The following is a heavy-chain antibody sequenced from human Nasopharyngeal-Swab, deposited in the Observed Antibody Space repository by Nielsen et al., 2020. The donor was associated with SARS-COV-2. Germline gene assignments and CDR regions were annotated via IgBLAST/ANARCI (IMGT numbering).Heavy chain of an antibody. CDR3: SISDYVWGSYRHK. CDR2: ISAYNGNT. D-gene: IGHD3-16*02. J-gene: IGHJ4*02. Sequence: ASVKVSCKASGYTFTSYGISWVRQAPGQGLEWMGWISAYNGNTNYAQKLQGRVTMTTDTSTSTAYMELRSLRPDDTAVYYCSISDYVWGSYRHKWGQGTLVTVSS. CDR1: GYTFTSYG. V-gene: IGHV1-18*01.